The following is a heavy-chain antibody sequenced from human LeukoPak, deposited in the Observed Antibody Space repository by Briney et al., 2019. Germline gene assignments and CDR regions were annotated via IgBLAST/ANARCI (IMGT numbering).Heavy chain of an antibody. D-gene: IGHD6-13*01. V-gene: IGHV4-39*01. J-gene: IGHJ6*03. CDR1: GGSISSSSYY. Sequence: SETLSLTCTVSGGSISSSSYYWGWIRQPPGKGLEWIGSIYYSGSTYYNPSLKSRVTISVDTSKNQFSLKLSSVTAADTAVYYCARQGIGSSWTGYYYYMDVWGKGTTVTVSS. CDR3: ARQGIGSSWTGYYYYMDV. CDR2: IYYSGST.